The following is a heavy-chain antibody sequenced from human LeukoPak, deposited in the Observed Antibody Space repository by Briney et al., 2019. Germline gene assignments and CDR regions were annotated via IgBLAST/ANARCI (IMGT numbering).Heavy chain of an antibody. D-gene: IGHD3-3*01. J-gene: IGHJ5*02. CDR3: ARDYDFWSGSHTRDWFDP. CDR2: ISAYNGNT. CDR1: GYTFTSYG. Sequence: ASVKVSCKASGYTFTSYGISWVRQAPGQGLEWMGWISAYNGNTNYAQKLQGRVTMTTDTSTSTAYMELRSLRSDDTAVYYCARDYDFWSGSHTRDWFDPWGQGTLVTVSS. V-gene: IGHV1-18*01.